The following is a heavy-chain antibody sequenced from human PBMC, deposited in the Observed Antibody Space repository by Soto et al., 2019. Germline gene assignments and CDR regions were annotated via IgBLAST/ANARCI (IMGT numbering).Heavy chain of an antibody. CDR3: ARVKVPAAILGAFDL. D-gene: IGHD2-2*02. J-gene: IGHJ3*01. V-gene: IGHV1-18*01. CDR2: INPFKGDT. CDR1: GYTFSTYG. Sequence: QVQLVQSGAEMKKPGASVKVSCKASGYTFSTYGITWVRQAPGQGLDWMGWINPFKGDTNSAARFQDRVTMTTDTSTRTADMELRSLRSDATAVYYCARVKVPAAILGAFDLWGQGTLVTVSS.